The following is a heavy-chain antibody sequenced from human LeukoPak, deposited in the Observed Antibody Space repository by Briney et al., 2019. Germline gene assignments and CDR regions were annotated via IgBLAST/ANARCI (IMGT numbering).Heavy chain of an antibody. J-gene: IGHJ6*03. D-gene: IGHD1-1*01. Sequence: GASVKVSCKASGGTFSSYAISWVRQAPGQGLEWMGWMNPNSGTTGCAQRFLGRVTITSNTSISTTYMELSSLRSEDTAVYYCARGRSPGTSMEYYYYMDVWGKGTTVTVSS. CDR3: ARGRSPGTSMEYYYYMDV. V-gene: IGHV1-8*03. CDR1: GGTFSSYA. CDR2: MNPNSGTT.